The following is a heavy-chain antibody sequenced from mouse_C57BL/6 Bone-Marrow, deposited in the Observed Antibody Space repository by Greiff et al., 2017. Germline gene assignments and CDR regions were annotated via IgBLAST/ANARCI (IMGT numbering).Heavy chain of an antibody. CDR2: IDPENGDT. CDR1: GFNIKDDY. J-gene: IGHJ3*01. CDR3: TTWDGGFAY. D-gene: IGHD2-3*01. V-gene: IGHV14-4*01. Sequence: VHVKQSGAELVRPGASVKLSCTASGFNIKDDYMHWVKPRPEQGLEWIGWIDPENGDTEYASKFQGKATRTADTSSNTAYLQLSSLTSEDTAVYYCTTWDGGFAYWGQGTLVTVSA.